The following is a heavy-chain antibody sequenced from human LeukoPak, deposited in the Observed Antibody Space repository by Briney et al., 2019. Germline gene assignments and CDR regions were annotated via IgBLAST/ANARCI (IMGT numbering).Heavy chain of an antibody. Sequence: PGGSLRLSCAASGFTFSSYWMSWVRQAPGKGLEWVANIKQDGSEKYYVDSMKGRFTISRDNAKNSLYLQMNSLRAEDTAVYYCARDRAPYSNYGQFDYWGQGTLVTVSS. CDR1: GFTFSSYW. D-gene: IGHD4-11*01. J-gene: IGHJ4*02. CDR2: IKQDGSEK. V-gene: IGHV3-7*01. CDR3: ARDRAPYSNYGQFDY.